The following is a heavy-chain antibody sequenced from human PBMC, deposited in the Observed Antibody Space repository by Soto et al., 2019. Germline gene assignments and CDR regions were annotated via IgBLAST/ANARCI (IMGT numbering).Heavy chain of an antibody. J-gene: IGHJ5*02. Sequence: EVQLLESGGGLVQPGGSLRLSCAASGFTFSSYAMSWVRQAPGKGLEWVSAISGSGGSTYYADSVKGRFTISRDNSKNTLYLQMNSLRAEDTAVYYCAKGKAGSSGWLNWFDPWGQGTLVTVSS. V-gene: IGHV3-23*01. CDR1: GFTFSSYA. CDR2: ISGSGGST. CDR3: AKGKAGSSGWLNWFDP. D-gene: IGHD6-19*01.